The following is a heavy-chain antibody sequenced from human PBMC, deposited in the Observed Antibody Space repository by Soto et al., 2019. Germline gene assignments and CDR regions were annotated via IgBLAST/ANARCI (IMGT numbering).Heavy chain of an antibody. D-gene: IGHD6-13*01. CDR3: ASSAGLDHLLNYYGLNV. CDR1: GGTFTSTA. CDR2: IIPVLGTP. J-gene: IGHJ6*02. Sequence: QVLLVQSSAEVKKPGSSVKVSCKASGGTFTSTAFSWVRQVPGQGLEWMGGIIPVLGTPNYAQKFQARLTVTADASTTTVHVELSSLRSDDTAVYYCASSAGLDHLLNYYGLNVWGQGTTVTVSS. V-gene: IGHV1-69*01.